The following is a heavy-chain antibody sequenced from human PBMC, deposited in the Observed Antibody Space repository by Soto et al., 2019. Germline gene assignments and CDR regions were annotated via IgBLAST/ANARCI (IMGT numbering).Heavy chain of an antibody. CDR3: ARGYYDSSGYYPYWYFDL. Sequence: QVQLVQSGAEVKKPGSSVKVSCKASGGTFSSYAISWVRQAPGQGLEWMGGIIPIFGTANYAQKFQGRVTITADESPSTAYMELSSLRSEDTAVYYCARGYYDSSGYYPYWYFDLWGRGTLVTVSS. J-gene: IGHJ2*01. V-gene: IGHV1-69*12. CDR2: IIPIFGTA. D-gene: IGHD3-22*01. CDR1: GGTFSSYA.